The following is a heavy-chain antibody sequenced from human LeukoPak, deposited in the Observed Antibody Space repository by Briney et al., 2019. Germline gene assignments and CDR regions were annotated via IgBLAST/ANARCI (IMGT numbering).Heavy chain of an antibody. CDR2: IYYSGST. V-gene: IGHV4-59*01. CDR1: GGSISSYY. D-gene: IGHD5-24*01. Sequence: TSETLSLTCTVSGGSISSYYWSWIRQPPGKGLEWIGYIYYSGSTNYNPSLKSRVTISVDTSKNQFSLKLSSVTAADTAVYYCARARDGYHLYYYGMDVWGQGTTVTVSS. J-gene: IGHJ6*02. CDR3: ARARDGYHLYYYGMDV.